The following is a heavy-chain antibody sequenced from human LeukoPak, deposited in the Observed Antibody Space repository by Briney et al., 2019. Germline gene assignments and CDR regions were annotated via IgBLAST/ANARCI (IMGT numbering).Heavy chain of an antibody. J-gene: IGHJ3*02. CDR1: VYTFTSYY. CDR2: INPSGGST. Sequence: GASVKVSSTASVYTFTSYYMHWVRQAPGQGLEWMGIINPSGGSTRYAQKFQGRVTMTRDTSTSTVYMELSSLRSEDTAVYYCARPRYSYGPDAFDIWGQGTMVTVSS. CDR3: ARPRYSYGPDAFDI. V-gene: IGHV1-46*01. D-gene: IGHD5-18*01.